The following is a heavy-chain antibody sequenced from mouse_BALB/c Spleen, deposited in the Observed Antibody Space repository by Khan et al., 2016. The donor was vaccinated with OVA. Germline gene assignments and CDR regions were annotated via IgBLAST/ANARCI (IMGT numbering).Heavy chain of an antibody. D-gene: IGHD1-1*01. Sequence: QMQLEESGAELAKPGASVKMSCKASGYTFINYWILWVKQRPGQGLEWIGYINPSTGYTEYNQNFKDKATLTADKSSSTAYMQLSGLTSEDSAVYYCARRGLRWDFDYWGQGTTLTVSS. V-gene: IGHV1-7*01. CDR3: ARRGLRWDFDY. J-gene: IGHJ2*01. CDR2: INPSTGYT. CDR1: GYTFINYW.